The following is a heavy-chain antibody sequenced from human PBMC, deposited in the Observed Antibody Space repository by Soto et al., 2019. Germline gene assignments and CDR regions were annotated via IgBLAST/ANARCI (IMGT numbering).Heavy chain of an antibody. CDR2: ISYDGSNK. Sequence: GGSLRLSCAASGFTFSSYAMHRVRQAPGKGLEWVAVISYDGSNKYYADSVKGRFTISRDNSKNTLYLQMNSLRAEDTAVYYCASAGLFIFWGQGTLVTVSS. CDR1: GFTFSSYA. V-gene: IGHV3-30-3*01. D-gene: IGHD3-3*02. J-gene: IGHJ4*02. CDR3: ASAGLFIF.